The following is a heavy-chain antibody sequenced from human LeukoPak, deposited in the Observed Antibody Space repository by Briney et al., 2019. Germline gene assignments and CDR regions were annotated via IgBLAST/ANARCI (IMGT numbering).Heavy chain of an antibody. CDR2: INHSGST. V-gene: IGHV4-34*01. CDR3: ARVRGPTRTVFDY. CDR1: GGSLSGYY. J-gene: IGHJ4*02. Sequence: SETLSLTCAVYGGSLSGYYWSRIRQPPGKGLEWIGEINHSGSTNYNPSLKSRVTISVDTSKNQFSLKLSSVTAADTAVYYCARVRGPTRTVFDYWGQGTLVTVSS. D-gene: IGHD4-17*01.